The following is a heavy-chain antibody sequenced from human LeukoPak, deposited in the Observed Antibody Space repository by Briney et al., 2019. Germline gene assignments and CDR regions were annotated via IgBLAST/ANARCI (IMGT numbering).Heavy chain of an antibody. CDR3: ARGEYYSDTSSYFDY. V-gene: IGHV3-30*03. CDR1: EFTFXXXX. CDR2: ISYDEXNX. D-gene: IGHD3-22*01. J-gene: IGHJ4*02. Sequence: GGSLRLSCXASEFTFXXXXXXXVRQAXGXXXXXXXXISYDEXNXXXXXXXXXXXXXXXDXSKNTLFVQMSRRRAEDKAVYYCARGEYYSDTSSYFDYWGQGTLVTVSS.